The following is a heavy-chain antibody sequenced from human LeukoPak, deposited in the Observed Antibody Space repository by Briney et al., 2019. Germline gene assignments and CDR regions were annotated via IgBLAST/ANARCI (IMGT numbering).Heavy chain of an antibody. J-gene: IGHJ3*02. CDR2: ISYDGSNK. Sequence: GGSLRLSCAASTFTFSSYAMHWVRQAPGKGLEWVAVISYDGSNKYYADSVKGRFTISRDNSKNTLYLQMNSLRAEDTAMYYCARDAFDIWGQGTMVTVSS. CDR3: ARDAFDI. V-gene: IGHV3-30*04. CDR1: TFTFSSYA.